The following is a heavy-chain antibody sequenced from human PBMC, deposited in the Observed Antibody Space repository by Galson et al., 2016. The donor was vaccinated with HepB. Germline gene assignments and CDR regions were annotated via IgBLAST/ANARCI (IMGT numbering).Heavy chain of an antibody. CDR1: GFSLSSSGVG. J-gene: IGHJ5*02. V-gene: IGHV2-5*02. CDR3: ARETLGYCGGDCYSGGWFDP. CDR2: IYWDDDK. Sequence: PALVKPTQTLTLTCSFSGFSLSSSGVGVGWIRQPPGKALEWLALIYWDDDKHYSPSLKSRLTITKDTSKNQVVLTMTNMDPVDTATYYCARETLGYCGGDCYSGGWFDPWGQGTLVTVSS. D-gene: IGHD2-21*02.